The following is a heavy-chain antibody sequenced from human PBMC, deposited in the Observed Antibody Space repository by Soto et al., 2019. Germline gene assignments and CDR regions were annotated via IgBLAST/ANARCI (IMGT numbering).Heavy chain of an antibody. D-gene: IGHD3-22*01. CDR1: GYTFTSYG. J-gene: IGHJ4*02. V-gene: IGHV1-18*01. Sequence: ASVKVSCKASGYTFTSYGISWVRQAPGQGLEWMGWISAYNGNTNYAQKLQGRVTMTTDTSTSTAYMELRSLRSDDTAVYYCARGFYDSRGYSSPFDYWGQGILVTVSS. CDR3: ARGFYDSRGYSSPFDY. CDR2: ISAYNGNT.